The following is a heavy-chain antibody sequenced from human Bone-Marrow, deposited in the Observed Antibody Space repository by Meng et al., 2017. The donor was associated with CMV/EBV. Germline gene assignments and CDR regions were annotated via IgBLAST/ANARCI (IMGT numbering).Heavy chain of an antibody. CDR2: IYDSGNT. D-gene: IGHD6-13*01. J-gene: IGHJ5*02. Sequence: SETLSLTCTVSGGSISSYYWSWIRQPPEKGLEWIGYIYDSGNTNYNPSLKSRVTISVDTSKHQFFLNLMSVTAADTAVYYCARRIATTGVRFDPWGQGSLVTVSS. V-gene: IGHV4-59*01. CDR1: GGSISSYY. CDR3: ARRIATTGVRFDP.